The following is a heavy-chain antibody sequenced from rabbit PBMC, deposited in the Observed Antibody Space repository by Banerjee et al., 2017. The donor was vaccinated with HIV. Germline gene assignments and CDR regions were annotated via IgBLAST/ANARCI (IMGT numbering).Heavy chain of an antibody. J-gene: IGHJ6*01. CDR2: IGTSSGST. Sequence: QEQLVESGGGLVQPEGSLTLTCTASGFSFSSNYYMCWVRQAPGKGLELIACIGTSSGSTWYASWVNGRFTISRSTNLNTVDLKMTSLTAADTATYFCARDQSIYVYARGSGYYTYGMDLWGPGTLVTVS. CDR3: ARDQSIYVYARGSGYYTYGMDL. CDR1: GFSFSSNYY. D-gene: IGHD1-1*01. V-gene: IGHV1S43*01.